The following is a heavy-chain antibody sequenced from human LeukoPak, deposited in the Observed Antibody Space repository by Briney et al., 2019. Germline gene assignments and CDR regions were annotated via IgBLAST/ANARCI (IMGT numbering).Heavy chain of an antibody. D-gene: IGHD1-26*01. V-gene: IGHV3-23*01. CDR2: ISGSGGST. CDR1: GFTFSSYA. J-gene: IGHJ4*02. CDR3: AKGGWELPRTLDY. Sequence: GGSLRLSCAAFGFTFSSYAMSWVRQAPGKGLEWVSAISGSGGSTYYADSVKGRFTISRDNSKNTLYLQMNSLRAEDTAVYYCAKGGWELPRTLDYWGQGTLVTVSS.